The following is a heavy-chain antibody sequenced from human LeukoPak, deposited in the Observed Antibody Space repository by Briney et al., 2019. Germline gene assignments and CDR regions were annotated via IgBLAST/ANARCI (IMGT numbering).Heavy chain of an antibody. V-gene: IGHV1-8*01. D-gene: IGHD6-19*01. CDR1: GYTFTSYD. CDR3: ARSRGQWLVYVDY. Sequence: ASVKVSCKASGYTFTSYDINWVRQATGQGLEWMGWMNPNSGNTGYAQKFQGRVTMTRDTSISTAYMELSRLRSDDTAVYYCARSRGQWLVYVDYWGQGTLVTVSS. J-gene: IGHJ4*02. CDR2: MNPNSGNT.